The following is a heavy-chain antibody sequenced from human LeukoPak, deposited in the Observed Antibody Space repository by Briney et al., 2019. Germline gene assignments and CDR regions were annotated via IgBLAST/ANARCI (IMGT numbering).Heavy chain of an antibody. D-gene: IGHD4-23*01. Sequence: PSQTLSLTCTVSGGSISSGSYYWSWIRQPAGKGLEWIGYIYYSGSTNYNPSLKSRVTISVDTSKNQFSLKLSSVTAADTAVYYCARGVTRNYMDVWGKGTTVTISS. V-gene: IGHV4-61*10. CDR1: GGSISSGSYY. J-gene: IGHJ6*03. CDR3: ARGVTRNYMDV. CDR2: IYYSGST.